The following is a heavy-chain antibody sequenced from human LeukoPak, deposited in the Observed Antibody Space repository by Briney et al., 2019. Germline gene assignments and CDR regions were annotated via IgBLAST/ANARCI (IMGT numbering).Heavy chain of an antibody. J-gene: IGHJ4*02. CDR1: GYTFTSYG. CDR3: ARDSQYSSSWNFDY. D-gene: IGHD6-13*01. Sequence: RASVKVSCKASGYTFTSYGISWVRQAPGQGLEWMGWISAYNGNTNYAQKLRGRVTMTTDTSTSAAYMELRSLRSDDTAVYYCARDSQYSSSWNFDYWGQGTLVTVSS. V-gene: IGHV1-18*01. CDR2: ISAYNGNT.